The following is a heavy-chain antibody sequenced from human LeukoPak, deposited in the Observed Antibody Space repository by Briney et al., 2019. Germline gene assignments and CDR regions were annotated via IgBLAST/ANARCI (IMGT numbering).Heavy chain of an antibody. Sequence: GGSLRLSCAASGFTFSSYSMNWVRQAPGKGLEWVSSISSSSSYIYYADSVKGRFTISRDNAKNSPYLQMNSLRAEDTAVYYCARTPAMVTDWFDPWGQGTLVTVSS. D-gene: IGHD5-18*01. CDR1: GFTFSSYS. V-gene: IGHV3-21*01. CDR2: ISSSSSYI. CDR3: ARTPAMVTDWFDP. J-gene: IGHJ5*02.